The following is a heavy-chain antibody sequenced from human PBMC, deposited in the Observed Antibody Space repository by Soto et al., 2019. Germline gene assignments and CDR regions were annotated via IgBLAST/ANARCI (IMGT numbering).Heavy chain of an antibody. V-gene: IGHV3-7*04. D-gene: IGHD3-10*01. CDR2: IKQDGSEK. CDR3: ARDNTWFGELLSVYFDY. J-gene: IGHJ4*02. CDR1: GFTFSSYW. Sequence: EVQLVEFGGGLVQPGGSLRLSCAASGFTFSSYWMSWVRQAPGKGLEWVANIKQDGSEKYYVDSVKGRFTISRDNAKNSLYLQMNSLRAEDTAVYYCARDNTWFGELLSVYFDYWGQGTLVTVSS.